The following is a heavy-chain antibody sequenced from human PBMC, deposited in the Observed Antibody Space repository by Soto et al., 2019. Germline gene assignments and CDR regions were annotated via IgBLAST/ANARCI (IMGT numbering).Heavy chain of an antibody. Sequence: QVQLVESGGGVVQPGRSLRLSCAASEFTFSSYGMHWVRQAPGKGLEWVAAISYDGSNKYYVDSVKGRFTISRDNSKNTLYLQMNSLRAEDTAVYSHYLDYWGQGTLVTVSS. V-gene: IGHV3-30*03. CDR1: EFTFSSYG. J-gene: IGHJ4*02. CDR2: ISYDGSNK. CDR3: YLDY.